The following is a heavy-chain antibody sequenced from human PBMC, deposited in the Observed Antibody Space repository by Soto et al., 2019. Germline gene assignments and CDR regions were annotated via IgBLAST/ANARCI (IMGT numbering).Heavy chain of an antibody. Sequence: EVQLLESGGGLVPPGGSLRLSCTASRSTLSRYGMTWVRQGPSKGLEWVSTITASGAGTYYTDSVKGRFTISRDNSKNTLYLQLNNLRAEDTAIYYCTTDHNGDFRGAFDNWGQGTMVTVSS. CDR2: ITASGAGT. CDR3: TTDHNGDFRGAFDN. V-gene: IGHV3-23*01. J-gene: IGHJ3*02. D-gene: IGHD2-21*02. CDR1: RSTLSRYG.